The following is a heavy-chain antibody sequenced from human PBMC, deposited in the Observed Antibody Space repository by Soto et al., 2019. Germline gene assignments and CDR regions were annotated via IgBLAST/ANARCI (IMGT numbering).Heavy chain of an antibody. J-gene: IGHJ5*01. V-gene: IGHV4-59*01. CDR1: NVSIASSY. D-gene: IGHD3-10*01. Sequence: QVHLQESGPGLVKPSETLSLTCRVSNVSIASSYWNWLRQAPGKGLEWIGFVYHTGITKYNPSLKSLVTISMDTSRNEISLRLTSVTTADTGSYFCARDFAGRGPFDPWGPGTPVTVSS. CDR2: VYHTGIT. CDR3: ARDFAGRGPFDP.